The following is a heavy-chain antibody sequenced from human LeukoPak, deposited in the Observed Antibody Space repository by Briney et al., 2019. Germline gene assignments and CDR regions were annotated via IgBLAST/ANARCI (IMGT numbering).Heavy chain of an antibody. Sequence: GGSLRLSCAASGFTFSNYSMSWVRQAPGKGLEWVSSISSSRTYIYYADSLKSRFTISRDNAKNSLYLQMNSLRAEDTAVYYCARAKSDMVRGVIYYWGQGTLVTVSS. CDR2: ISSSRTYI. CDR1: GFTFSNYS. D-gene: IGHD3-10*01. V-gene: IGHV3-21*01. CDR3: ARAKSDMVRGVIYY. J-gene: IGHJ4*02.